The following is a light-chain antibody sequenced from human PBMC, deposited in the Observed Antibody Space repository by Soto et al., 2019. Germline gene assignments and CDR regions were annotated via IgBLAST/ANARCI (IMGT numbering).Light chain of an antibody. J-gene: IGLJ1*01. CDR2: EVS. V-gene: IGLV2-8*01. CDR1: SGDVGGCKF. Sequence: QSALTQPPSASGSPGQSVTISCTGTSGDVGGCKFVSWYQQYPGKAPKLIIYEVSKRTSGVPDRFSGFKSGNTASLTVSGLQAEDEADYYCSSCAGSNNPYVFGTGTKVTVL. CDR3: SSCAGSNNPYV.